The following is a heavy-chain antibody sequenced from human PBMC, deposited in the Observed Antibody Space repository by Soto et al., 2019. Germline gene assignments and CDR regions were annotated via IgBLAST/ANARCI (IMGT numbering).Heavy chain of an antibody. J-gene: IGHJ4*02. D-gene: IGHD5-18*01. CDR3: ASGIQLWLRRIPNGYSG. V-gene: IGHV1-69*13. CDR1: GGTFSTYA. Sequence: SVKVSCKAPGGTFSTYAISWVRQAPGQGLEWMGGIIPMFGTANYAQRFQDRVTITADESTNTVYMELSSLRSEDTAVYFCASGIQLWLRRIPNGYSGWGQGTLVTVSS. CDR2: IIPMFGTA.